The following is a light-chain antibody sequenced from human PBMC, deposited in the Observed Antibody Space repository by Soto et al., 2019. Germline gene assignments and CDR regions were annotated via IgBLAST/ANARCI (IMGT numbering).Light chain of an antibody. V-gene: IGKV3-20*01. CDR3: QQSGGT. CDR1: QSLSSSY. J-gene: IGKJ1*01. Sequence: EIVLTQSPGTLSLSPGERATLSCRASQSLSSSYLAWYQQKPGQAPRLLIYGASSRATGVPDRFRGSGSGTDFSLTISRLEPEDLAVYYCQQSGGTFGQGTKVEIK. CDR2: GAS.